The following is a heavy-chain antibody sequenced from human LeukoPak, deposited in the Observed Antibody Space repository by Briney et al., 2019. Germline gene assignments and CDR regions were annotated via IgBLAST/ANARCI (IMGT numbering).Heavy chain of an antibody. CDR3: ARGVLAVGATGTFDI. D-gene: IGHD1-26*01. V-gene: IGHV3-7*03. CDR2: IKQDGSEK. Sequence: GGSLRLSCAASTSTFSNYWMSWVRQAPGKGLEWVANIKQDGSEKYYVDSVKGRFTISRDNAKTSLYLQMNSLRAEDTAVYYCARGVLAVGATGTFDIWGQGTMVTVSS. CDR1: TSTFSNYW. J-gene: IGHJ3*02.